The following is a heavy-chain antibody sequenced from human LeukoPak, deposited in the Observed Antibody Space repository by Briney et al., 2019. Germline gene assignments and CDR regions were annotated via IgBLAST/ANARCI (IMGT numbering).Heavy chain of an antibody. Sequence: PGGSLRLSCAASGFTFSSYSMNWVRQAPGKGLEWVSSISSSSSYIYYADSVKGRFTISRDNAKNSLYLQMNSLRAEDTAVYYCARHPLNPWLVRVWFDPWGQGTLVTVSS. J-gene: IGHJ5*02. V-gene: IGHV3-21*01. CDR1: GFTFSSYS. D-gene: IGHD6-19*01. CDR2: ISSSSSYI. CDR3: ARHPLNPWLVRVWFDP.